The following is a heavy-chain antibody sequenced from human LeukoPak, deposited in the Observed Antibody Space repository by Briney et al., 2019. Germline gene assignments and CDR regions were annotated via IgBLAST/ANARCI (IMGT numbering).Heavy chain of an antibody. CDR3: AKDDDWGRYKH. CDR1: GFSFSSHG. J-gene: IGHJ1*01. Sequence: GGTLRLSCAGSGFSFSSHGMNWVRQAPGKGLEWVSGISPSGDITYYTDSVRGRFTISRDNFKNTLSLQVNSLRAEDTAMYYCAKDDDWGRYKHWGQGTLVTVSS. V-gene: IGHV3-23*01. D-gene: IGHD3-16*01. CDR2: ISPSGDIT.